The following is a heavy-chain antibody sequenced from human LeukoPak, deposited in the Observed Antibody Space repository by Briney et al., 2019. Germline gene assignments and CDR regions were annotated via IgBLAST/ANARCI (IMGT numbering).Heavy chain of an antibody. D-gene: IGHD2-15*01. Sequence: GGSLRLSCAASGFTFSSYSMNWVRQAPGKGLEWVSYISSSSSTIYYADSVKGRFTISRDNAKNSLYLQMNSLRADDTAVYYCVRDRCSGGSCYPFQFDPWGQGTLVTVSS. CDR3: VRDRCSGGSCYPFQFDP. J-gene: IGHJ5*02. CDR1: GFTFSSYS. V-gene: IGHV3-48*01. CDR2: ISSSSSTI.